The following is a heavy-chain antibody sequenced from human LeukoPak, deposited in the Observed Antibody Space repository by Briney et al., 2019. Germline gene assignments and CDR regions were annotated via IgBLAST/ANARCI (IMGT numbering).Heavy chain of an antibody. Sequence: GGSLRLSCASSGFTFSSYGMHWVRQAPGKGLVWVSRINSDGSSTSYADSVKGRFTISRDNAKNTLYLQMDSLRAEDTAVYYCARGGSMYDSGGRLGYWGQGTLVTVSS. CDR1: GFTFSSYG. CDR3: ARGGSMYDSGGRLGY. D-gene: IGHD3-22*01. V-gene: IGHV3-74*01. J-gene: IGHJ4*02. CDR2: INSDGSST.